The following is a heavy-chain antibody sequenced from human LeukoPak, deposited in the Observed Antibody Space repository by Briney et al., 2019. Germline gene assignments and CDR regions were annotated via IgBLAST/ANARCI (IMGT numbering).Heavy chain of an antibody. CDR1: GGSISSSSYY. CDR2: IYHSGST. CDR3: ARDFRRSSSWYVGGNWFDP. D-gene: IGHD6-13*01. Sequence: SETLSLTCTVSGGSISSSSYYWGWIRQPPGKGLEWIGSIYHSGSTYYNPSLKSRVTISVDTSKNQFSLKLSSVTAADTAVYYCARDFRRSSSWYVGGNWFDPWGQGTLVTVSS. J-gene: IGHJ5*02. V-gene: IGHV4-39*07.